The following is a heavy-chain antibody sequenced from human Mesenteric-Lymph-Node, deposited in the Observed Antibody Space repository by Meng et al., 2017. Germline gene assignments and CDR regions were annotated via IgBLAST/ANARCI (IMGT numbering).Heavy chain of an antibody. CDR1: GFTFSSYA. D-gene: IGHD3-16*01. CDR3: ASGPQARGVMDESDAFDI. V-gene: IGHV1-8*03. Sequence: GESLKISCAASGFTFSSYAMSWVRQATGQGLEWMGWMNPNSGNTGYAQKFQGRVTITRNTSISTAYMELSSLRSEDTAVYYCASGPQARGVMDESDAFDIWGQGTMVTVSS. J-gene: IGHJ3*02. CDR2: MNPNSGNT.